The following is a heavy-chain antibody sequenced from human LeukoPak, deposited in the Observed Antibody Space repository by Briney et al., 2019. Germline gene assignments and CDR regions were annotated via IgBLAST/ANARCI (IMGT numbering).Heavy chain of an antibody. CDR3: ARGFWSGYS. Sequence: GGSLRLSCAVSGFTFSDYWMTWVRQAPGKGLEWVANIKEDGSEKSYVDSVKGRFTISRDNAKNSLYLQMNNLRAEDTAVYYCARGFWSGYSWGQGTMVTVSS. CDR1: GFTFSDYW. J-gene: IGHJ3*02. V-gene: IGHV3-7*01. D-gene: IGHD3-3*01. CDR2: IKEDGSEK.